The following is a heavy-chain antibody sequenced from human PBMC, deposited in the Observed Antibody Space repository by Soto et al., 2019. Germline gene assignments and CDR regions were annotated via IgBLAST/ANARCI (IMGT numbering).Heavy chain of an antibody. V-gene: IGHV4-34*01. Sequence: QVQLQQWGAGLLKPSETLSLTCAMYGGSFSDYCWSWVRQPPGKGLEWIGEINHGGNSNYNPSLKSRVTISVDTSNNQFSLKLTSVTAADTGVYYCAGREFSTSSFYYYYYAMDVWGQGTTVTVS. CDR2: INHGGNS. CDR3: AGREFSTSSFYYYYYAMDV. D-gene: IGHD6-6*01. J-gene: IGHJ6*02. CDR1: GGSFSDYC.